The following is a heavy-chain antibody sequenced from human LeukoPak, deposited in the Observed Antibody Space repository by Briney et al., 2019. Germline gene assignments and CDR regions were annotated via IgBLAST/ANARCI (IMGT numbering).Heavy chain of an antibody. CDR1: GFTFSSYW. CDR3: ARNQYGRGYSSFDY. V-gene: IGHV3-7*01. CDR2: IKQDGSEK. J-gene: IGHJ4*02. Sequence: GGSLRLSCAASGFTFSSYWMSWVRQAPGKGLEWVANIKQDGSEKYYVDSVKGRFTISRDNAKNSLYLQMNSLRAEDTAVYYCARNQYGRGYSSFDYWGQGTLVTVSS. D-gene: IGHD5-18*01.